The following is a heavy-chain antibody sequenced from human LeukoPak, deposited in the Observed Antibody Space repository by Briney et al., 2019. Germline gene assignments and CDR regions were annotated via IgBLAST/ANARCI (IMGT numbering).Heavy chain of an antibody. D-gene: IGHD2-21*01. CDR1: GGSISKSDYY. Sequence: SETLSLTCTVSGGSISKSDYYWSWIRQHPGKGLEWIGYIFDRVNTDYNPSLKSRVTLSVDTSKNQFSLRLRSVTAADTAMYYCATIQPAESFQHWGQGTLVLVSS. J-gene: IGHJ1*01. CDR2: IFDRVNT. CDR3: ATIQPAESFQH. V-gene: IGHV4-31*03.